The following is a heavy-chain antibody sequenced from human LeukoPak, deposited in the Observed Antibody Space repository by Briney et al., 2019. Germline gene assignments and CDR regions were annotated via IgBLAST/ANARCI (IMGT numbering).Heavy chain of an antibody. CDR1: GYTFISYG. Sequence: ASVTVSFKASGYTFISYGINWVRQATGQGLEWMGWMYPNSGNTGYAQKFQGRVTMTRNTSISTAYMELSSLRSEDTAVYYCARGLPSPGNYYYGMDVWGQGTTVTVSS. D-gene: IGHD6-13*01. V-gene: IGHV1-8*01. J-gene: IGHJ6*02. CDR3: ARGLPSPGNYYYGMDV. CDR2: MYPNSGNT.